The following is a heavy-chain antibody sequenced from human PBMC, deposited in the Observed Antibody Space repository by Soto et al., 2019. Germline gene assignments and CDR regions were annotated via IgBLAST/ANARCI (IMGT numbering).Heavy chain of an antibody. CDR2: IYYSGST. V-gene: IGHV4-59*01. CDR3: ARVHGRDGYKTTYYFDY. D-gene: IGHD5-12*01. Sequence: SETLSLTCTVSGGSISSYYWSWIRQPPGKGLEWIGYIYYSGSTNYNPSLKSRVTISVDTSKNQFSLKLSSVTAADTAVYYCARVHGRDGYKTTYYFDYWGQGTLVTVSS. J-gene: IGHJ4*02. CDR1: GGSISSYY.